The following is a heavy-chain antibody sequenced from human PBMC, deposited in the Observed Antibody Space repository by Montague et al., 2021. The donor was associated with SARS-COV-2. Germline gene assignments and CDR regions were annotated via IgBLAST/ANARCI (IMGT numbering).Heavy chain of an antibody. CDR2: TSYSGST. D-gene: IGHD3-16*01. J-gene: IGHJ6*02. CDR3: ARWGEYYDSPYYYYAMDV. CDR1: GGSISPYY. V-gene: IGHV4-59*12. Sequence: SETLSLTCTVSGGSISPYYWSWIRQSPGKGLECIGYTSYSGSTDYNPSFKSRVTISIDTSKNQFSLKLSSVTAADTAVYYCARWGEYYDSPYYYYAMDVWGQGTTVTVS.